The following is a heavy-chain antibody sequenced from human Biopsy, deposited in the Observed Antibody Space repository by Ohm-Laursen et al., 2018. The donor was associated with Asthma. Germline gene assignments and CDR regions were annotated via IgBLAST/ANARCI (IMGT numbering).Heavy chain of an antibody. CDR2: TSVYNGNT. J-gene: IGHJ6*02. CDR1: GYTFNSAG. D-gene: IGHD3-10*01. V-gene: IGHV1-18*01. CDR3: ARAVDYSHYYGIDV. Sequence: ASVKVSCKASGYTFNSAGITWVRQAPGQGLEWMGWTSVYNGNTKVAQKLQDRVTMITDTSTSTAYMELRSLRSDDTAVYFCARAVDYSHYYGIDVWGQGTTVTVS.